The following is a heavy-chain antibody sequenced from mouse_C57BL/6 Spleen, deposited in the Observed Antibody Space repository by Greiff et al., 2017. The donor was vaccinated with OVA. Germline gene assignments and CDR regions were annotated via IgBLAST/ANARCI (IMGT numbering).Heavy chain of an antibody. CDR1: GYSITSGYY. D-gene: IGHD1-1*01. Sequence: VQLKESGPGLVKPSQSLSLTCSVTGYSITSGYYWNWIRQFPGNKLEWMGYISYDGSNNYNPSLKNRISITRDTSKNQFFLKLNSVTTEDTATYYCARAYYGSSYVDYWGQGTTLTVSS. J-gene: IGHJ2*01. CDR3: ARAYYGSSYVDY. CDR2: ISYDGSN. V-gene: IGHV3-6*01.